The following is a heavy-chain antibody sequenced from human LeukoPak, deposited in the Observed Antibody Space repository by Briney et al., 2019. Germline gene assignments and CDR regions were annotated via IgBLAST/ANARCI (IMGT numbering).Heavy chain of an antibody. CDR1: GYTFTSYV. D-gene: IGHD3-22*01. J-gene: IGHJ6*03. Sequence: ASVKVSCKASGYTFTSYVISWVRQAPGQGLEWMGWISAYNGNTNYAQKLQGRVTMTTDTSTSTAYMELRSLRSDDTAVYYCARDLELVTMIVVGHYYYMDVWGKGTTVTVSS. CDR3: ARDLELVTMIVVGHYYYMDV. V-gene: IGHV1-18*01. CDR2: ISAYNGNT.